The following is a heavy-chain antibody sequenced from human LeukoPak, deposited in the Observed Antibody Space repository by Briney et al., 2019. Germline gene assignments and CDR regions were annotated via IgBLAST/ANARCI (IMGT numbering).Heavy chain of an antibody. J-gene: IGHJ6*03. CDR2: IIPILGIA. CDR3: ARGPLIFGVLFYMDV. D-gene: IGHD3/OR15-3a*01. V-gene: IGHV1-69*04. Sequence: SVKVSCKASGGTFSSYAISWVRQAPGQGLEWMGRIIPILGIANYAQKFQGRVTITADKSTSTAYMELSSLRSEDTAVYYCARGPLIFGVLFYMDVWGEGTTVTVS. CDR1: GGTFSSYA.